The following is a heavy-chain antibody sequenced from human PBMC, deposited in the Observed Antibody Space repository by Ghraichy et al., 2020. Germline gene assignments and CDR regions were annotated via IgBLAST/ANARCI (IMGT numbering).Heavy chain of an antibody. CDR1: GFTFSSYS. D-gene: IGHD3-10*01. V-gene: IGHV3-48*02. Sequence: GGSLRLSCAASGFTFSSYSMNWVRQASGKGLEWVSYISSSSTIYYADSVKGRFTISRDNAKNSLYLQMNSLRDEDTAVYYCARGGGFDIWGQGTMVTVSS. CDR2: ISSSSTI. J-gene: IGHJ3*02. CDR3: ARGGGFDI.